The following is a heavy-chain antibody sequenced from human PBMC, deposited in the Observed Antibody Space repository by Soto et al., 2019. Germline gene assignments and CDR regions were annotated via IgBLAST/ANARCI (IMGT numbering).Heavy chain of an antibody. D-gene: IGHD6-13*01. Sequence: QVQLVESGGGVVQPGRSLRLSCAASGFTFSSYGMHWVRQAPGKGLEWGAGIWYDGSKKYYADSVKGRFTISRDNSKNTLYRQMNSLRAEDTAVYYCARSRYSSSWCFDYWGQGTLVTVSS. CDR2: IWYDGSKK. CDR1: GFTFSSYG. CDR3: ARSRYSSSWCFDY. J-gene: IGHJ4*02. V-gene: IGHV3-33*01.